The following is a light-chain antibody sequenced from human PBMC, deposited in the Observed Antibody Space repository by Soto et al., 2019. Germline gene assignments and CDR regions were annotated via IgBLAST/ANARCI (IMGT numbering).Light chain of an antibody. CDR3: QHYNKWPWT. CDR1: QSVSSN. CDR2: GAS. V-gene: IGKV3-15*01. Sequence: EIVMTQSPATLSVFPGERATLSCRASQSVSSNLAWYQQKPGQAPRLLIYGASTRATGITAKFSGSGSRTEFTISISSLQSEDFAVYYCQHYNKWPWTFGQGTKVEIK. J-gene: IGKJ1*01.